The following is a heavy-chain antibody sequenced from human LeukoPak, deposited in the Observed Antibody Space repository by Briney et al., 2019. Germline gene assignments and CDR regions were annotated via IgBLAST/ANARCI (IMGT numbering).Heavy chain of an antibody. CDR2: ITGRGDVP. J-gene: IGHJ5*01. D-gene: IGHD3-3*01. CDR3: AKDRPNYHENNGHYYTPNGDS. Sequence: GGSLRLSCAASGFTFGIYAMSWVRQAPGKGLEWVSSITGRGDVPFYAHSLKDRFTISRDNWKNMLYLEMSSLRVEDTAVYYCAKDRPNYHENNGHYYTPNGDSWGQGTLVTVSS. CDR1: GFTFGIYA. V-gene: IGHV3-23*01.